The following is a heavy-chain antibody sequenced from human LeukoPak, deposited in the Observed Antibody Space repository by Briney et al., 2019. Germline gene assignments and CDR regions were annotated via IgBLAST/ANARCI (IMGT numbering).Heavy chain of an antibody. D-gene: IGHD3-16*01. CDR2: IYYSGST. Sequence: PSETLSLTCTVSGGSISSYYWSWIWQPPGKGLEWIGYIYYSGSTNYNPSLKSRVTISVDTSKNQFSLKLSSVTAADTAVYYCARDRFGYFDLWGRGTLVTVSS. CDR1: GGSISSYY. CDR3: ARDRFGYFDL. V-gene: IGHV4-59*01. J-gene: IGHJ2*01.